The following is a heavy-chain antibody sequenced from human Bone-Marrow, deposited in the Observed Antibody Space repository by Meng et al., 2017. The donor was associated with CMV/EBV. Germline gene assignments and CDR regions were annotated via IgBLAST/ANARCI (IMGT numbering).Heavy chain of an antibody. D-gene: IGHD4-17*01. V-gene: IGHV3-49*04. CDR1: GFTVGDFA. CDR2: IRNKANGGTP. Sequence: GGSLRLSCRASGFTVGDFALNWVRQAPGKGLEWISLIRNKANGGTPEYAASVKGRFSISRDDSRDGSRSVAYLEMNSLKIEDTAIYYCTRESPDYAHGVYWGRGIPVTVSS. J-gene: IGHJ4*02. CDR3: TRESPDYAHGVY.